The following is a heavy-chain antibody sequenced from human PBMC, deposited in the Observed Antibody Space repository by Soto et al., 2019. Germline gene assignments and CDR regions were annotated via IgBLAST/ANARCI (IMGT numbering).Heavy chain of an antibody. CDR1: VGSISSYY. V-gene: IGHV4-59*01. D-gene: IGHD3-10*01. Sequence: SETLSLTCTVSVGSISSYYWSWIRQPPGKGLEWIGYIYCSGSTNYNPSLKSRVTISVDTSKNQFSLKLSSVTAADTAVYYCARVRTITMVRGVIIYYFDYWGQGTLVTVSS. J-gene: IGHJ4*02. CDR3: ARVRTITMVRGVIIYYFDY. CDR2: IYCSGST.